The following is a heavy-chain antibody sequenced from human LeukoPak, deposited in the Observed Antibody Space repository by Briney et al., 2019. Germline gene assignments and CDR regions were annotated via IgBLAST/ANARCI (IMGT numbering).Heavy chain of an antibody. V-gene: IGHV3-48*03. CDR3: ARYGDY. Sequence: HAGGVLRLSCAASGFTFSSYEMNWVRQAPGKGLEWVSYISSSGSTTYYADSVKGRFTISRDNAKNSLNLQMNSLRAEDTAVYYCARYGDYWGQGTLVTVSS. CDR2: ISSSGSTT. D-gene: IGHD3-10*01. J-gene: IGHJ4*02. CDR1: GFTFSSYE.